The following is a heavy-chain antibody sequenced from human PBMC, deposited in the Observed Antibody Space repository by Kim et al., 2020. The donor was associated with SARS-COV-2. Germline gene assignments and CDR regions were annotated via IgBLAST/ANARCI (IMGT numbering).Heavy chain of an antibody. CDR1: GFTFGDYA. CDR3: SRTPRGYYGFWSGYYIGAHGRTWFDP. Sequence: GGSLRLSCTASGFTFGDYAMSWFRQAPWKGLEWVGFIRSKAYGGTTEYAASVKGRFTISRDDSKSIAYLQMNSLKTEDTAVYYCSRTPRGYYGFWSGYYIGAHGRTWFDPWGQGTLVTVSS. CDR2: IRSKAYGGTT. J-gene: IGHJ5*02. V-gene: IGHV3-49*03. D-gene: IGHD3-3*01.